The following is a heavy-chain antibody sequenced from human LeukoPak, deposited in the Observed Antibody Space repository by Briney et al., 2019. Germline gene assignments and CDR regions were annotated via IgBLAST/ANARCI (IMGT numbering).Heavy chain of an antibody. CDR1: GGSISSYY. CDR3: ASESIAAAGTYDY. V-gene: IGHV4-59*08. Sequence: SSETLSLTCTVSGGSISSYYWSWIRQPPGKGLEWIGYIYYSGSTNYNPSLKSRVTISVDTSKNQFSLKLSSVTAADTAVYYCASESIAAAGTYDYWGQGTLSPSPQ. CDR2: IYYSGST. J-gene: IGHJ4*02. D-gene: IGHD6-13*01.